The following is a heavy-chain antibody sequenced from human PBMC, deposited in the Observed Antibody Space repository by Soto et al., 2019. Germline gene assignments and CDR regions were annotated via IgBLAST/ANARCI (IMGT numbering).Heavy chain of an antibody. V-gene: IGHV3-21*01. CDR1: GFTFSSYS. J-gene: IGHJ6*02. CDR3: ARDRQAWSYGMDV. D-gene: IGHD2-8*02. Sequence: EVQLVESGGGLVKPGGSLRLSCAASGFTFSSYSMNWVRQAPGKGLEWVSSISSSSSYIYYADSVKGRFTISRDNAKNSLYLQMNSLRAEDSAVYYCARDRQAWSYGMDVWGQGTTVTVSS. CDR2: ISSSSSYI.